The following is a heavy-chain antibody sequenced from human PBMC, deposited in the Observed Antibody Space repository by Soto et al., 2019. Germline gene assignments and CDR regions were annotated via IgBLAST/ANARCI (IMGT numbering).Heavy chain of an antibody. J-gene: IGHJ5*02. V-gene: IGHV1-46*01. CDR2: VNPSGTTA. CDR3: ARDHSRSDSYWWFDP. Sequence: QVLLVQSGAEVKKPGASVRISCKTSGYNFMNHWMHWVRQAPGQGLEWMGVVNPSGTTARNAQKVQGRATLTTDTSTNTFYMDLSGLRVEDTAVYYCARDHSRSDSYWWFDPWGQGTLVTVSS. D-gene: IGHD2-8*02. CDR1: GYNFMNHW.